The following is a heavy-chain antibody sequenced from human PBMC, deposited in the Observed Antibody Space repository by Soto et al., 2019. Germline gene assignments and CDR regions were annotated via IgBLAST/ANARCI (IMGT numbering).Heavy chain of an antibody. V-gene: IGHV1-69*13. J-gene: IGHJ5*02. CDR2: IIPIFGTA. CDR1: GGTFSSNA. CDR3: ARDGKSGILTGYSLNWFDP. D-gene: IGHD3-9*01. Sequence: SVKVSCKDSGGTFSSNAISWVRQAPGQGLEWMGGIIPIFGTANYAQKFQGRVTITADESASTAYMELSSLRSEDTAVYYCARDGKSGILTGYSLNWFDPWGQGTLVTVSS.